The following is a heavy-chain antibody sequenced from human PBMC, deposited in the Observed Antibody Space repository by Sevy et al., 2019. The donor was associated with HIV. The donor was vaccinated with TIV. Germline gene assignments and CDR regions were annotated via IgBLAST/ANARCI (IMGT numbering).Heavy chain of an antibody. V-gene: IGHV4-39*01. CDR2: INYSGIT. CDR1: GASISSSGYY. Sequence: SETLSLTCTVSGASISSSGYYWSWIRQPPGKGLQWIASINYSGITFYNPSLKSRITISADTSKNQFSLDLNSVTAADTAIYYCAGPILTYNNGWSYYDYWGQRTVVTVSS. D-gene: IGHD6-19*01. CDR3: AGPILTYNNGWSYYDY. J-gene: IGHJ4*02.